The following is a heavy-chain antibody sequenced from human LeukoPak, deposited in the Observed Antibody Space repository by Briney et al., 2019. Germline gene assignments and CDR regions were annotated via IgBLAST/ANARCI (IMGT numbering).Heavy chain of an antibody. CDR3: ARATSGYYFDF. J-gene: IGHJ4*02. CDR1: GGTFSSYA. CDR2: IIPILGIA. Sequence: SVKVSCKASGGTFSSYAISWVRQAPGQGLEWMGRIIPILGIANYAQKFQGRVTITADKSTSTAYMELSSLRSEDTAVYYCARATSGYYFDFWDQGTLVIVSS. D-gene: IGHD3-22*01. V-gene: IGHV1-69*04.